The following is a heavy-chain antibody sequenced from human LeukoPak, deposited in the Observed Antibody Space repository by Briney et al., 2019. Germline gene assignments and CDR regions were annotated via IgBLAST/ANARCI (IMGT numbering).Heavy chain of an antibody. V-gene: IGHV4-34*01. D-gene: IGHD6-13*01. CDR1: GGSFSGYY. CDR2: INHSGST. Sequence: SETLSLTCAVYGGSFSGYYWSWIRQPPGKGLEWIGEINHSGSTNYNPSLKSRVTISVGTSKNQFSLKLSSVTAADTAVYYCARETTGAGTARPFDYWGQGTLVTVSS. CDR3: ARETTGAGTARPFDY. J-gene: IGHJ4*02.